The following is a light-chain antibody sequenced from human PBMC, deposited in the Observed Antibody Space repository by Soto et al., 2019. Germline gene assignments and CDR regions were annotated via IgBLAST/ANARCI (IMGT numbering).Light chain of an antibody. CDR3: ATWDDSLDVHV. CDR1: SSNIGINT. Sequence: QLVLTQPPSASGTPGQTITISCSGGSSNIGINTVNWYEHLPGTAPRLLIYGNNQRPSGVPARFSGSKSGTSASLAISGLQSEDEGHYYCATWDDSLDVHVFGTGTKVTVL. J-gene: IGLJ1*01. CDR2: GNN. V-gene: IGLV1-44*01.